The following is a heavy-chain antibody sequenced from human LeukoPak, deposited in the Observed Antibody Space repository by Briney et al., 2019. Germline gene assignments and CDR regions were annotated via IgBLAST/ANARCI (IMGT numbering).Heavy chain of an antibody. CDR1: GFTFSSYA. D-gene: IGHD3-3*01. J-gene: IGHJ4*02. CDR2: IGGSGDST. V-gene: IGHV3-23*01. Sequence: GGSLRLSCAASGFTFSSYAMSWVRQAPGKGLEWVSAIGGSGDSTYYADSVKGRFTISRDNSKNTLYLQMNSLRAEDTAVYYCARDSYDFWSGYYLGGFDYWGQGTLVTVSS. CDR3: ARDSYDFWSGYYLGGFDY.